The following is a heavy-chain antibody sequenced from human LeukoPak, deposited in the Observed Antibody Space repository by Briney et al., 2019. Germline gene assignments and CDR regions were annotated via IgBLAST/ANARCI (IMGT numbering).Heavy chain of an antibody. CDR2: IRGTGASV. CDR3: AKDAIVRIAVAQSLDY. J-gene: IGHJ4*02. V-gene: IGHV3-23*01. CDR1: GFTFSSYS. Sequence: PGGSLRLSCAASGFTFSSYSMNWVRQAPGKELEWVSGIRGTGASVYHVASVQGRYTISRDNSKNMVYLQMNSLRAEDPAVYFCAKDAIVRIAVAQSLDYWGQGTRVTVSS. D-gene: IGHD6-19*01.